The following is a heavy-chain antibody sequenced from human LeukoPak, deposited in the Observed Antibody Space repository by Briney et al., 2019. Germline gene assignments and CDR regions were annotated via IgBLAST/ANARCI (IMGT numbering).Heavy chain of an antibody. D-gene: IGHD3-22*01. CDR2: IYVTGST. Sequence: SETLSLTCTVSGGSIINYYWSWIRQPAGTGLEWVGRIYVTGSTIYNPSLQSRLSMSVDTSKNQLSLRLTSVTAADTAVYYCARLKYYDSTGYSPGYYMDVWGKGITVTASS. CDR3: ARLKYYDSTGYSPGYYMDV. V-gene: IGHV4-4*07. CDR1: GGSIINYY. J-gene: IGHJ6*03.